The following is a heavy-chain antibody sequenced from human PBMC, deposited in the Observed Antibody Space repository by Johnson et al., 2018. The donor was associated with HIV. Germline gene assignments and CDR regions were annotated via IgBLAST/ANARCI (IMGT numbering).Heavy chain of an antibody. CDR1: GFSVSSNY. CDR3: ASRGREIVAAGILGAFDI. Sequence: VQLVESGGGVVQPGGSLRLSCAASGFSVSSNYMTWVRQAPGKGLEWVSVIYSGGTTWYADSVKGRFTLSRDNSRDTVHLQMNSLRSEDTAVYYCASRGREIVAAGILGAFDIWGQGTMVTVSS. CDR2: IYSGGTT. J-gene: IGHJ3*02. V-gene: IGHV3-66*02. D-gene: IGHD6-13*01.